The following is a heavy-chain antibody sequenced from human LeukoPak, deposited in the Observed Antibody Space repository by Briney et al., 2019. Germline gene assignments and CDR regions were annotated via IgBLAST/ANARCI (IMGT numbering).Heavy chain of an antibody. Sequence: GGSLRLSCAASGFTFSSYGMHWVRQAPGKGLEWMAFIRYDGSNKYYADSVKGRSTISRDNSKNTLYLQMNSLRAEDTAVYYCAKDLYYDILTGYEWAFDIWGQGTMVTVSS. CDR1: GFTFSSYG. V-gene: IGHV3-30*02. CDR3: AKDLYYDILTGYEWAFDI. D-gene: IGHD3-9*01. CDR2: IRYDGSNK. J-gene: IGHJ3*02.